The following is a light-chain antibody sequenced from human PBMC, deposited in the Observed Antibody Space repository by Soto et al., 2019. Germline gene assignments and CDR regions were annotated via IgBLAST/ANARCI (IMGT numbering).Light chain of an antibody. CDR1: QSISRW. V-gene: IGKV1-5*01. CDR2: DAS. Sequence: DIQMTQSPSTLSAVVGDRVTITCRASQSISRWLARYQQKPGKAPNLLIYDASTLESGVPSRFSGSGSGTEFTLTISSLQPDDFATYYCQQYSSSWTFGQGTKVDIK. J-gene: IGKJ1*01. CDR3: QQYSSSWT.